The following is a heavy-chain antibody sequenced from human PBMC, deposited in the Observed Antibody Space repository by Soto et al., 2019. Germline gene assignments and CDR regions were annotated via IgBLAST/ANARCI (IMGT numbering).Heavy chain of an antibody. CDR1: GGTFSSYA. CDR3: ARVTTYYYGSGSYYPMSLRAFDI. Sequence: ASVKVSCKASGGTFSSYAISWVRQAPGQGLEWMGWISAYNGNTNYAQKLQGRVTMTTDTSTSTAYMELRSLRSDDTAVYYCARVTTYYYGSGSYYPMSLRAFDIWGQGTMVTVSS. J-gene: IGHJ3*02. D-gene: IGHD3-10*01. V-gene: IGHV1-18*01. CDR2: ISAYNGNT.